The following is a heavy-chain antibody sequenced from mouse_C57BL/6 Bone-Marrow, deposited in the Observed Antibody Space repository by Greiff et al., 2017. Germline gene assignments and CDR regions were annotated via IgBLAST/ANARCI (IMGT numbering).Heavy chain of an antibody. J-gene: IGHJ2*01. D-gene: IGHD2-3*01. CDR3: ARFPIFLYDGYLDY. Sequence: QVQLKQSGAELMKPGASVKLSCKATGYTFTGYWIEWVKQRPGHGLEWIGEILPGSGSTNYNEKFKGKATFTADTSSNTAYMQLSSLTTEDSASYYCARFPIFLYDGYLDYWGQGTTLTVSS. CDR2: ILPGSGST. V-gene: IGHV1-9*01. CDR1: GYTFTGYW.